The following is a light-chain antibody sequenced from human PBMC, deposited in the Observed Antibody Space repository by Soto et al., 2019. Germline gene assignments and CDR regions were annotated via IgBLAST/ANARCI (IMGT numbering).Light chain of an antibody. Sequence: EIVLTQSPATLSLSPVERATLSCRASQSVSNSLAWYQQKPGQAPRLLIYDASNRATGIPARFSGSGSGTDFTLTISSLEPEDLAVYYCQQRSSWPPITFGQGTRLEIK. V-gene: IGKV3-11*01. CDR3: QQRSSWPPIT. CDR2: DAS. J-gene: IGKJ5*01. CDR1: QSVSNS.